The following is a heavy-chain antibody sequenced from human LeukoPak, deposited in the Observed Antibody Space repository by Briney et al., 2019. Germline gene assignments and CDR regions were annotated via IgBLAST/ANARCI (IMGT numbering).Heavy chain of an antibody. CDR2: ISSGGGTT. CDR1: GFAFSSYA. D-gene: IGHD1-14*01. J-gene: IGHJ4*02. Sequence: GGSLRLSCAASGFAFSSYAMNWVRQAPGKGLEWVSTISSGGGTTYYADSVKGRFTISRDNSKNTLYLQMNSLRAEDTAVYYCANSYRDYWGQGTLVIVSS. CDR3: ANSYRDY. V-gene: IGHV3-23*01.